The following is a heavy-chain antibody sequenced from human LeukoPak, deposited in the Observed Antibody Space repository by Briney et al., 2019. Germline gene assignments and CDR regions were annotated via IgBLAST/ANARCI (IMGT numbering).Heavy chain of an antibody. CDR2: IYYSGST. Sequence: SETLSLTCTVSGGSISSYYWSWIRQPPGKGPEWIGYIYYSGSTNYNPSLKSRVTISVDTSKNQFSLKLSSVTAADTAVYYCARVSSSWAQYYYYGMDVWGQGTTVTVSS. V-gene: IGHV4-59*01. J-gene: IGHJ6*02. CDR1: GGSISSYY. D-gene: IGHD6-13*01. CDR3: ARVSSSWAQYYYYGMDV.